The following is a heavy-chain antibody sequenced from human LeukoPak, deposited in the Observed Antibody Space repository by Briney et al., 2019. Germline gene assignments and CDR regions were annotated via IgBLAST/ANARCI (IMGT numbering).Heavy chain of an antibody. J-gene: IGHJ4*02. Sequence: PGGSLRLSCAASGFTFSSYEMNWVRQALGKGLEWVSYISSSGSTIYYADSVKGRFTISRDNAKNSLYLQMNSLRAEDTAVYYCARDRVTGGRSITIFGVVITLWGQGTLVTVSS. CDR1: GFTFSSYE. CDR2: ISSSGSTI. CDR3: ARDRVTGGRSITIFGVVITL. D-gene: IGHD3-3*01. V-gene: IGHV3-48*03.